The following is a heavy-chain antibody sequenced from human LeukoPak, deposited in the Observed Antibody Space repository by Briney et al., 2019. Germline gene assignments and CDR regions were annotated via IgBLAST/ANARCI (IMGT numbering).Heavy chain of an antibody. CDR1: GYTFRVYG. CDR2: ISPYNGNT. Sequence: ASVKVSCKASGYTFRVYGITWVRQAPGQRLEWMGWISPYNGNTSYAQKLQGRVTMTTDTSTSTAYMELRSLRSDDTAVYYCAKDRSYYDSSGYIYYFDYWGQGTLVTVSS. D-gene: IGHD3-22*01. J-gene: IGHJ4*02. CDR3: AKDRSYYDSSGYIYYFDY. V-gene: IGHV1-18*01.